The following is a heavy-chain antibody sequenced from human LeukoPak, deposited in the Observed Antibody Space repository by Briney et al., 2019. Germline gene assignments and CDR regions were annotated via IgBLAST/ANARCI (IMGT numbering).Heavy chain of an antibody. CDR3: VKDSGGYSSSSFGS. D-gene: IGHD6-13*01. J-gene: IGHJ4*02. CDR2: ISGSGGST. V-gene: IGHV3-23*01. Sequence: QAGGSLRLSCAASGFTFSTYAMSWVRQAPGKGLEWVAAISGSGGSTYYADSVKGRFTISRDNSENTLYLQMNSLRAEDTAVYYCVKDSGGYSSSSFGSWGQGTLVTVSS. CDR1: GFTFSTYA.